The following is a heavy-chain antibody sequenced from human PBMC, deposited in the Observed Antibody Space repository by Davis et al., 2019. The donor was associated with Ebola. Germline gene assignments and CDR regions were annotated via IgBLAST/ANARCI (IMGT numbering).Heavy chain of an antibody. V-gene: IGHV3-21*01. Sequence: PGGSLRLSCAASGFTFSSYSMNWVRQAPGKGLEWVSSISSSSSYIYYADSVKGRFTISRDNAKNSLYLQMNSLRAEDTAVYYCARDSRANYDFWSVDGMDVWGQGTTVTVSS. J-gene: IGHJ6*02. D-gene: IGHD3-3*01. CDR1: GFTFSSYS. CDR2: ISSSSSYI. CDR3: ARDSRANYDFWSVDGMDV.